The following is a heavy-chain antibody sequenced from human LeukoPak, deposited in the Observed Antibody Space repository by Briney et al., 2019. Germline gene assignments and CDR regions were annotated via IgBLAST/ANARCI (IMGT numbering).Heavy chain of an antibody. V-gene: IGHV1-2*02. D-gene: IGHD3-16*01. J-gene: IGHJ6*02. CDR1: GYTFTGYY. CDR3: ASYVGYYYYYGMDV. Sequence: ASVKVSCKASGYTFTGYYMHWVRQAPGQGLEWMGWINPNSGGTNYAQKFQGRATMTRDTSISTAYMELTSLRSEDTAVYYCASYVGYYYYYGMDVWGQGTTVTVSS. CDR2: INPNSGGT.